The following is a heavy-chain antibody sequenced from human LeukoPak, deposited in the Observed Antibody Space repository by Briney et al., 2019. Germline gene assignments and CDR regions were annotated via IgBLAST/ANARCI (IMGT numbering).Heavy chain of an antibody. J-gene: IGHJ4*02. CDR1: GYTFTSYG. Sequence: VASVKVSCKASGYTFTSYGISWVRQAPGQGLEWMGRISAYNGNTNYAQKLQGRVTMTTDTSTSTAYMELRSLRPDDTAVYYCARARAAGTPTLFDYWGQGTLVTVSS. CDR2: ISAYNGNT. D-gene: IGHD6-13*01. V-gene: IGHV1-18*04. CDR3: ARARAAGTPTLFDY.